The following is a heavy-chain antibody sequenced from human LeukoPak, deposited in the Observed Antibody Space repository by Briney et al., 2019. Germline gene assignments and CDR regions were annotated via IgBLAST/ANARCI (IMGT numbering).Heavy chain of an antibody. CDR3: AKKRDAFDI. D-gene: IGHD5-24*01. CDR1: GFTFGNYA. Sequence: GGSLRLSCVASGFTFGNYAMGWLRQAPGRRPEWVSSLTDSGGTTYYVDSVNGRFAITRDNSKNTLYLHMNSLRAEDTAVYYCAKKRDAFDIWGQGPVVTVSS. J-gene: IGHJ3*02. CDR2: LTDSGGTT. V-gene: IGHV3-23*01.